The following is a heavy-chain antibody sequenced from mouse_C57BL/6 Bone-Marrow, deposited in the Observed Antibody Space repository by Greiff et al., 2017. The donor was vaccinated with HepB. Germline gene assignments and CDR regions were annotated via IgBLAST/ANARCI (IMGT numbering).Heavy chain of an antibody. CDR2: IYPRSGNT. CDR3: ARWGVVATHHWYFDV. D-gene: IGHD1-1*01. Sequence: QVQLKQSGAELARPGASVKLSCKASGYTFTSYGISWVKQRTGQGLEWIGEIYPRSGNTYYNEKFKGKATLTADKSSSTAYMELRSLTSEDSAVYFCARWGVVATHHWYFDVWGTGTTVTVSS. V-gene: IGHV1-81*01. J-gene: IGHJ1*03. CDR1: GYTFTSYG.